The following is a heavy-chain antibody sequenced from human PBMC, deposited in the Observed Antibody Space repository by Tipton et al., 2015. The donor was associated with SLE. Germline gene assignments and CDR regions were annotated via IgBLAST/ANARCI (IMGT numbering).Heavy chain of an antibody. CDR1: GGSISSGNYY. CDR2: IYTSGST. D-gene: IGHD3-10*01. V-gene: IGHV4-61*02. J-gene: IGHJ6*02. Sequence: TLSLTCTVSGGSISSGNYYWSWIRQPAGKGLEWIGRIYTSGSTNYNPSLKSRVTISVDTSKNQFSLKLSSVTAADTVVYYCASSYSDYGMDVWGQGTTVTVSS. CDR3: ASSYSDYGMDV.